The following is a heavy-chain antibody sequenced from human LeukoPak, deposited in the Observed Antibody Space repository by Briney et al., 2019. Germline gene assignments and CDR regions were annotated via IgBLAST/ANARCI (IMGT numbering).Heavy chain of an antibody. CDR1: GFTFSSYS. V-gene: IGHV3-48*01. J-gene: IGHJ4*02. D-gene: IGHD6-13*01. CDR2: ISSSSSTI. Sequence: GGSLRLSCAASGFTFSSYSMNWVRQAPGKGLEWVSYISSSSSTIYYADSVKGRFTISRDNAKNSLYLQMNSLRAEDTAVYYCATDSSISWCFIWGQGTLVTVSS. CDR3: ATDSSISWCFI.